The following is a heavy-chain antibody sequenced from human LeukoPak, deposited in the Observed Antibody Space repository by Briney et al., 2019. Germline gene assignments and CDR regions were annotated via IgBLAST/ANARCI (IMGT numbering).Heavy chain of an antibody. J-gene: IGHJ4*02. Sequence: ASVKVSCKVSGYTLTELSMHWVRQAPGKGLEWMGGFDPEDGETIYAQKFQGRVTMTTDTSTSTAYMELRSLRSDDTAVYYCARDLWAGTADWGQGTLVTVSS. V-gene: IGHV1-24*01. CDR2: FDPEDGET. CDR1: GYTLTELS. D-gene: IGHD1-1*01. CDR3: ARDLWAGTAD.